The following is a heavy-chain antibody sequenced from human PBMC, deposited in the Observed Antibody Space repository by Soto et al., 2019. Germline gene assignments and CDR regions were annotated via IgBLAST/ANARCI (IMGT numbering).Heavy chain of an antibody. CDR3: AGENDLSRGFDY. Sequence: GASVKVSCKASGYSFTGYYMAWVRQAPGQGLEWMGWINPNSGGTNYAQKFQGWVTMTRDTSFSTAYMELSRLRSDDTAVYYCAGENDLSRGFDYWGQGTLVTVSS. CDR2: INPNSGGT. CDR1: GYSFTGYY. V-gene: IGHV1-2*04. J-gene: IGHJ4*02. D-gene: IGHD3-3*01.